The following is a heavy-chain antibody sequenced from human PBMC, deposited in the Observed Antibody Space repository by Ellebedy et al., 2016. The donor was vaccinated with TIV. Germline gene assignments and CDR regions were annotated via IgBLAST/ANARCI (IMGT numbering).Heavy chain of an antibody. CDR1: GGSISSGGYY. V-gene: IGHV4-31*03. CDR2: IYYSGST. Sequence: SETLSLTXTVSGGSISSGGYYWSWIRQHPGKGLEWIGYIYYSGSTYYNPSLKSRVTISVDTSKNQFSLKLSSVTAADTAMYYCARGGGSYYSSHFDYWGQGTLVTVSS. J-gene: IGHJ4*02. CDR3: ARGGGSYYSSHFDY. D-gene: IGHD1-26*01.